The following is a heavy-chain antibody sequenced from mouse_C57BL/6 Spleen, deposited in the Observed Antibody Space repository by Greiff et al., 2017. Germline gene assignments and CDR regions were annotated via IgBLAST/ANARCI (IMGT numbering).Heavy chain of an antibody. Sequence: EVQLQQSGPELVKPGASVKISCKASGYTFTDYYMNWVKQSHGKSLEWIGDINPNNGGTSYNQKFKGKATLTVDKSSSTAYMELRSLTSEDSAVYYCARPLGYYFDDWGQGTTLTVSS. CDR3: ARPLGYYFDD. J-gene: IGHJ2*01. CDR2: INPNNGGT. CDR1: GYTFTDYY. D-gene: IGHD3-3*01. V-gene: IGHV1-26*01.